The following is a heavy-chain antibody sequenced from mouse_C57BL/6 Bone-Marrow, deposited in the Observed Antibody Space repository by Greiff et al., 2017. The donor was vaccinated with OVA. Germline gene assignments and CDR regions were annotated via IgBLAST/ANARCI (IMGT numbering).Heavy chain of an antibody. CDR3: ARRALFINYWYFDV. D-gene: IGHD1-1*01. J-gene: IGHJ1*03. V-gene: IGHV8-12*01. Sequence: QVTLKECGPGILQSSQTLSLTCSFSGFSLSTSGMGVSWIRQPSGKGLEWLAHIYWDDDKRYNPSLKSRLTISKDTSRNQVFLKITSVDTADTATYYCARRALFINYWYFDVWGTGTTVTVSS. CDR2: IYWDDDK. CDR1: GFSLSTSGMG.